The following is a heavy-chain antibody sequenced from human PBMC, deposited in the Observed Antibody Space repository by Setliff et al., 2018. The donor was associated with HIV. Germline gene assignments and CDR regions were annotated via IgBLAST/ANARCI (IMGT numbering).Heavy chain of an antibody. CDR3: ARGFDHGDYEESGYVFYYMDV. CDR2: IYYGGT. CDR1: GGSISRFY. D-gene: IGHD4-17*01. J-gene: IGHJ6*03. Sequence: SQTLSLTCTVSGGSISRFYWSWIRQPPGKGLEWIGSIYYGGTNYSPSLRSRVTISLDTSKNQFSLRLSSVTAADTALYFCARGFDHGDYEESGYVFYYMDVWGKGTTVTVSS. V-gene: IGHV4-59*01.